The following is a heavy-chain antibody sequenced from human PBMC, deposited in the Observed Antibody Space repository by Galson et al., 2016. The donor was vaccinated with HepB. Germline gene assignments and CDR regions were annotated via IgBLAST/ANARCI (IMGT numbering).Heavy chain of an antibody. CDR3: ARCTAMGRSNWFDP. V-gene: IGHV4-59*01. Sequence: SLTCTVSGGSISTYYWSWIRQPPGKGLEWIGYIYYSGSTDSNPSLKSRVSMSVDTSKNQFSLKLSSVTAADTAVYYCARCTAMGRSNWFDPWGQGTLVTVSS. J-gene: IGHJ5*02. CDR2: IYYSGST. CDR1: GGSISTYY. D-gene: IGHD5-18*01.